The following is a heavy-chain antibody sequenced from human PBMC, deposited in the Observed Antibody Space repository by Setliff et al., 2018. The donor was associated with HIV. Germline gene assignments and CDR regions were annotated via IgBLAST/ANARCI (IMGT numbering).Heavy chain of an antibody. D-gene: IGHD7-27*01. J-gene: IGHJ4*02. Sequence: PGGSLRLSCAASGFTFSTSEMNWVRQAPGKGLQWVGLIRSQPYGVTTEYDTSVKGRFTISRDDSLGIAYLQLNSLRAEDTAVYYCAKDRWGGKPHYFDYWGQGTLVTVSS. CDR3: AKDRWGGKPHYFDY. CDR1: GFTFSTSE. CDR2: IRSQPYGVTT. V-gene: IGHV3-49*04.